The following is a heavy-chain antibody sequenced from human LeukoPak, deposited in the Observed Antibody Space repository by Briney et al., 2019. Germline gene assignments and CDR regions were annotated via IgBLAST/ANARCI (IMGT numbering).Heavy chain of an antibody. J-gene: IGHJ4*02. CDR3: ARGGSLAAAPHLYYFDY. Sequence: ASVKVSCKASGYTFTSNYIHWVRQAPGQGLEWMAMIYPRDGNTSYAQKFQGRVTVTRDTSTSTVHMELSGLRSEDTAVYYCARGGSLAAAPHLYYFDYWGQGSLVTVSS. CDR1: GYTFTSNY. V-gene: IGHV1-46*01. CDR2: IYPRDGNT. D-gene: IGHD6-19*01.